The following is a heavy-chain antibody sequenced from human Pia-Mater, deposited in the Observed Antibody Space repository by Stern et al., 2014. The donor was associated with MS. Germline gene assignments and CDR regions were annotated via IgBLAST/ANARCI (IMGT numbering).Heavy chain of an antibody. V-gene: IGHV4-39*01. D-gene: IGHD2-8*02. CDR2: VYYSGAT. Sequence: QVQLVESGPGLVKPSETLSLTCAVSGDSISSYTHYWAWIRQPPGKGLEWIGSVYYSGATYYNPSLKSPVPIPGDPSKNHFSLGLNSVTAADTAVYYCAKHACTGAACPFDLWGQGTLVTVSS. CDR3: AKHACTGAACPFDL. J-gene: IGHJ4*02. CDR1: GDSISSYTHY.